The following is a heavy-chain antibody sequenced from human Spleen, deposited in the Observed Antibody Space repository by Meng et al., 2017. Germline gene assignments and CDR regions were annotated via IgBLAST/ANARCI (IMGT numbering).Heavy chain of an antibody. CDR2: IIPIFGTA. D-gene: IGHD6-13*01. J-gene: IGHJ4*02. CDR3: ARDEDISAAGKLFGDY. CDR1: GGSFSSYA. Sequence: SVKVSCKASGGSFSSYAIIWVRQAPGQGLEWMGGIIPIFGTANYAQKVQGRVTMTTDTSTSTAYMELRSLRSDDTAVYYCARDEDISAAGKLFGDYWGQGTLVTVSS. V-gene: IGHV1-69*05.